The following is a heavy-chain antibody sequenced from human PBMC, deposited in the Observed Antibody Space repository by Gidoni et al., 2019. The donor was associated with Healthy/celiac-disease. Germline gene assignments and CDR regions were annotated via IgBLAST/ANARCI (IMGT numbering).Heavy chain of an antibody. CDR1: GFTFSSYA. V-gene: IGHV3-30*04. J-gene: IGHJ4*02. Sequence: XVQLVESGGGVVQPGRSLRLSCAASGFTFSSYAMIWVRQAPGKGLEWVAVISYVGSNKYYADSVKGRLTISRDNSKNTLYLQMNSLRAEDTAVYYCARESQRVAYYFDYWGQGTLVTVSS. CDR3: ARESQRVAYYFDY. CDR2: ISYVGSNK.